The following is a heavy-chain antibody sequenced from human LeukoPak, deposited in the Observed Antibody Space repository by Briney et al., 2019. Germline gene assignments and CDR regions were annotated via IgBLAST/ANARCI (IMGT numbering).Heavy chain of an antibody. J-gene: IGHJ4*02. Sequence: ASVKVSCKASGYTFTSYYMHWVRQAPGQGLEWMGIINPNGGSTSYAQKFQGRVTMTRDTSTSTVYMELSSLRSEDTAVYYCARDFRATYYDFWSGYLDYFDYWGERTLVTVSS. CDR2: INPNGGST. D-gene: IGHD3-3*01. CDR3: ARDFRATYYDFWSGYLDYFDY. V-gene: IGHV1-46*01. CDR1: GYTFTSYY.